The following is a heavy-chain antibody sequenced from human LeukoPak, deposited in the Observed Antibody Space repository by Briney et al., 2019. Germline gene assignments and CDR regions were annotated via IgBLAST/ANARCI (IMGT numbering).Heavy chain of an antibody. D-gene: IGHD3-10*01. CDR3: ARDISGSDGY. V-gene: IGHV3-53*01. CDR1: GFTVSSNY. J-gene: IGHJ4*02. Sequence: TGGSLRLSCAASGFTVSSNYMSWVRQAPGKGLEWVSVIYSGGSTYYADSVKGRFTISRDNSKNTLYLQTNSLRAEDTAVYYCARDISGSDGYWGQGTLVTVSS. CDR2: IYSGGST.